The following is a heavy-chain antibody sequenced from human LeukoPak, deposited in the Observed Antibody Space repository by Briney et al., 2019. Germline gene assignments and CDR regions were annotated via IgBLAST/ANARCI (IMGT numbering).Heavy chain of an antibody. CDR2: INPSGGST. J-gene: IGHJ4*02. D-gene: IGHD3-22*01. CDR3: ASSITGSVDYYDSSGFDY. Sequence: ASVKVSCKASGYTFTSYYMHWVRQAPGQGLEWMGIINPSGGSTSYAQKFQGRVTMTRDTSTSTVYMELSSLRSEDTAVYYCASSITGSVDYYDSSGFDYWSQGTLVTVSS. V-gene: IGHV1-46*01. CDR1: GYTFTSYY.